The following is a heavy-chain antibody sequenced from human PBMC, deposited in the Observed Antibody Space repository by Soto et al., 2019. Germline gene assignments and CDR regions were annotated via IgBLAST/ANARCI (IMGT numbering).Heavy chain of an antibody. D-gene: IGHD1-1*01. V-gene: IGHV3-30-3*01. CDR3: ARDPSGTTDNYYYYMDV. CDR2: ITYAANNE. J-gene: IGHJ6*02. CDR1: GFTFSLYA. Sequence: GGSLRLSCAASGFTFSLYAMHWVRQAPGKGLEWVALITYAANNEYYADSVKGRFSISRDNSRNTLYLQMNSLRVADTAVYYCARDPSGTTDNYYYYMDVWGQGTTVTVSS.